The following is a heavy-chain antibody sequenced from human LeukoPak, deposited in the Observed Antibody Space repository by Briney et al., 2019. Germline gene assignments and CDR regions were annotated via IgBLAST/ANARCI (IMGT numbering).Heavy chain of an antibody. CDR1: GGTFTRYA. CDR2: IIPILGVT. D-gene: IGHD6-19*01. Sequence: ASVKVSCKASGGTFTRYAISWVRQAPGQGLEWMGRIIPILGVTDYSQKFQGRVTITADKSTSTAYMELSSLRSEDTAMYYCARDPQWPRNWFDPWGQGTLVTVSS. J-gene: IGHJ5*02. CDR3: ARDPQWPRNWFDP. V-gene: IGHV1-69*04.